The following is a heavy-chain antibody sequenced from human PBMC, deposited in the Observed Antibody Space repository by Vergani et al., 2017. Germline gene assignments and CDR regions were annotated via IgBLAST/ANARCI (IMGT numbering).Heavy chain of an antibody. CDR1: GGSFSGYY. CDR3: ARGRFGELLGRSSVGFDY. V-gene: IGHV4-34*01. CDR2: INHSGST. D-gene: IGHD3-10*01. J-gene: IGHJ4*02. Sequence: QVQLQQWGAGLLKPSETLSLTCAVYGGSFSGYYWSWIRQPPGKGLEWLGEINHSGSTNYNPSLKSRVTISVDTSKNQFSLKLSSVTAADTAVYYCARGRFGELLGRSSVGFDYWGQGTLVTVSS.